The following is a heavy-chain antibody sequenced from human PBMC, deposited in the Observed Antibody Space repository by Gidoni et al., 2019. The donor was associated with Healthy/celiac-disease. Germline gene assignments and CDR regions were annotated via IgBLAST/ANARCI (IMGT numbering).Heavy chain of an antibody. CDR1: GFTFSDAW. CDR3: TTDPLLLSWY. CDR2: IKSKTDGATT. V-gene: IGHV3-15*01. Sequence: EVQLVESGGGLVKPGGSLRLSCAASGFTFSDAWMNCVRQAPGKGLEWVGRIKSKTDGATTDYAAPVKGRFTISRDDSKNSLYVQMNSLKTEDTAVYYCTTDPLLLSWYWGQGTLVTVSS. D-gene: IGHD2-21*01. J-gene: IGHJ4*02.